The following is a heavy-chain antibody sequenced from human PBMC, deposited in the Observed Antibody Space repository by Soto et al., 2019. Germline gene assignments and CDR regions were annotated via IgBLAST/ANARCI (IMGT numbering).Heavy chain of an antibody. J-gene: IGHJ6*02. D-gene: IGHD6-19*01. CDR2: TYYRSKWYN. CDR1: GDSVSSNSAA. V-gene: IGHV6-1*01. CDR3: ARDRGGSSGWYYYYYYGMDV. Sequence: PSQTLSLTCAISGDSVSSNSAAWNWIRQSPSRGLEWLGRTYYRSKWYNDYAVSVKSRITINPDTSKNQFSLQLNSVTPEDTAVYYCARDRGGSSGWYYYYYYGMDVWGQGTTVTVSS.